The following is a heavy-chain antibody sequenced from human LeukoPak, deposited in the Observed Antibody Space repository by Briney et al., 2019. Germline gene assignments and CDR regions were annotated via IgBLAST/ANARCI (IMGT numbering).Heavy chain of an antibody. J-gene: IGHJ4*02. CDR3: AKEGCSTTSCYHFDY. CDR1: GFTFSSYW. V-gene: IGHV3-23*01. D-gene: IGHD2-2*01. CDR2: ISGSGGST. Sequence: PGGSLRLSCAASGFTFSSYWMSWVRQAPGKGLEWVSVISGSGGSTYYADSVKGRFTISRDNSKNTLYLQMNSLRAEDTAVYYCAKEGCSTTSCYHFDYWGQGTPVTVSS.